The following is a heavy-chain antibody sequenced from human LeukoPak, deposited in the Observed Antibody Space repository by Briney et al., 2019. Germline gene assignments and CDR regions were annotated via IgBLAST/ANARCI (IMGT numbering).Heavy chain of an antibody. Sequence: GRSLRLSCAASGFTFSSYAMHWVRQAPGKGLKWVAVISHDGSNKYYADSVKGRFTISRDNSKNTLYLQMNSLRAEDTAVYYCARDKYSSSWLTDYWGQGTLVTVSS. V-gene: IGHV3-30*01. CDR1: GFTFSSYA. CDR2: ISHDGSNK. D-gene: IGHD6-13*01. J-gene: IGHJ4*02. CDR3: ARDKYSSSWLTDY.